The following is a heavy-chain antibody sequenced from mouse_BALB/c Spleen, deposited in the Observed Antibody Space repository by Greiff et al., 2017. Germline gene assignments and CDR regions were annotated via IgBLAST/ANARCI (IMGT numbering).Heavy chain of an antibody. V-gene: IGHV1-15*01. CDR1: GYTFTDYE. Sequence: QVQLKESGAELVRPGASVTLSCKASGYTFTDYEMHWVKQTPVHGLEWIGAIDPETGGTAYNQKFKGKATLTADKSSSTAYMELRSLTSEDSAVYYCTSGGYYVLDYWGQGTTLTVSS. CDR3: TSGGYYVLDY. D-gene: IGHD2-3*01. J-gene: IGHJ2*01. CDR2: IDPETGGT.